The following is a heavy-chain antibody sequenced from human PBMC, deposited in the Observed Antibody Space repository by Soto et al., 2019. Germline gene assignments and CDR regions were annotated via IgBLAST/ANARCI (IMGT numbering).Heavy chain of an antibody. Sequence: GASVKVSCKASGYTFTSYAMHWVREAPGQRLGWMGWINAGNGNTKYSQKFQGRVTITRDTSASTAYMELSSLRSEDTAVYYCARGEYYDFWSEAHYYYGMDVWGQGTTVTVSS. CDR3: ARGEYYDFWSEAHYYYGMDV. CDR1: GYTFTSYA. V-gene: IGHV1-3*01. J-gene: IGHJ6*02. D-gene: IGHD3-3*01. CDR2: INAGNGNT.